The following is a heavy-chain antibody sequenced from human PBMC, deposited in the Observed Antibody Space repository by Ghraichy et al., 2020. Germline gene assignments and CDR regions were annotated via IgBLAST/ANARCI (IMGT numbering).Heavy chain of an antibody. J-gene: IGHJ2*01. Sequence: SETLSLTCTVSGGSISSSSYYWGWIRQPPGKGLEWIGSIYYSGSTYYNPSLKSRVTISVDTSKNQFSLKLSSVTAADTAVYYCARLLRTTVTWQTRTEYWYFDLWGRGTLVTVSS. D-gene: IGHD4-17*01. CDR1: GGSISSSSYY. CDR3: ARLLRTTVTWQTRTEYWYFDL. CDR2: IYYSGST. V-gene: IGHV4-39*01.